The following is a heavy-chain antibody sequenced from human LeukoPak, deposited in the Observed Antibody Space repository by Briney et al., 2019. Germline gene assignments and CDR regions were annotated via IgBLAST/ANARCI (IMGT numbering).Heavy chain of an antibody. CDR1: GFTFSSYD. D-gene: IGHD1-7*01. Sequence: GGSLRLFCAASGFTFSSYDMHWVGQDTGKGLVWVSAIGTAGDTYYPGSVKGRFTISRENARNSLYLQMNSLRAGDTAVYYCARSITGTTTWFDPWGRGTLVTVSS. CDR3: ARSITGTTTWFDP. CDR2: IGTAGDT. V-gene: IGHV3-13*01. J-gene: IGHJ5*02.